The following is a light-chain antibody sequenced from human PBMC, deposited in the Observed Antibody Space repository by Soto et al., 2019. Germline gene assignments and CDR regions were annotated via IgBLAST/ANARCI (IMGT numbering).Light chain of an antibody. CDR3: QQYNSYSGWT. Sequence: DIQMTQSPSTLSASVGDRVTITCRASQSISSWLAWYQQKPGKAPKLLIYDASSLESGVPSRVSGSGSGTEFTLTISSLQPDDFATYYCQQYNSYSGWTFGQGTKVEIK. CDR1: QSISSW. V-gene: IGKV1-5*01. J-gene: IGKJ1*01. CDR2: DAS.